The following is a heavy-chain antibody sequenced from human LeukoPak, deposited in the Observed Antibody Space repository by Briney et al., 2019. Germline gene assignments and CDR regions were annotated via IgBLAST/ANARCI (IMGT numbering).Heavy chain of an antibody. V-gene: IGHV3-30*18. CDR1: GFTFSSCA. D-gene: IGHD2-21*02. CDR3: AKGPVVVTSDPYLDS. J-gene: IGHJ4*02. Sequence: GGSLRLSWAASGFTFSSCAMHWVREAPGKGLEGVALISYEGSNKYYAESVKGRFTICRNNSKKTLYLQMDSRSAEDTAVYYCAKGPVVVTSDPYLDSWGQGTLVTVSS. CDR2: ISYEGSNK.